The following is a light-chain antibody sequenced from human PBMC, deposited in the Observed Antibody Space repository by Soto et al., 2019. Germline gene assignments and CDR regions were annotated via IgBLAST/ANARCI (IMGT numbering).Light chain of an antibody. Sequence: TQSPSTLSASLGDRVIITCRDSQSISSSYLAWYQQKPGQAPRLLIYDESSRATGIPDRLSGGGSGTDLNLTISRLEPEDFAVYYCQKFSSYPLTFGGGTKVDI. J-gene: IGKJ4*01. CDR1: QSISSSY. V-gene: IGKV3-20*01. CDR2: DES. CDR3: QKFSSYPLT.